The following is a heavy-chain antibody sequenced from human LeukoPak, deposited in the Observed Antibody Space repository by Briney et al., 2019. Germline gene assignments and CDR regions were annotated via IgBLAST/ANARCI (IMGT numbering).Heavy chain of an antibody. D-gene: IGHD3/OR15-3a*01. CDR3: AGNLGLLGQGYFDY. CDR1: GGTFSSYA. J-gene: IGHJ4*02. Sequence: SVKVSCKASGGTFSSYAISWVRQAPGQGLEWMGGIIPILGIANYAQKFQGRVTITADKSTSTAYMELSSLRSEDTAVYYCAGNLGLLGQGYFDYWGQGTLVTVSS. CDR2: IIPILGIA. V-gene: IGHV1-69*10.